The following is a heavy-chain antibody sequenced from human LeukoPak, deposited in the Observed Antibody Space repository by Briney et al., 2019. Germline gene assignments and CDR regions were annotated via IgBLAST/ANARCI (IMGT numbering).Heavy chain of an antibody. D-gene: IGHD3-10*01. CDR1: GYIFTGYY. Sequence: ASVKVCCKTSGYIFTGYYIHWVRQAPGQGLEWMGWINPNTGGTNYAQDFQGRVTMTRDTYVSTAYMDLRSLKSDDTAVYFCARERESGRSDAFDFWGQGTMVTVSS. CDR3: ARERESGRSDAFDF. CDR2: INPNTGGT. J-gene: IGHJ3*01. V-gene: IGHV1-2*02.